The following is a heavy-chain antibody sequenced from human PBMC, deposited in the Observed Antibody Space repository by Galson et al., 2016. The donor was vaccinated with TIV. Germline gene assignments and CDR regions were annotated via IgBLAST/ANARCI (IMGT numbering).Heavy chain of an antibody. CDR3: ARLGGSYVTRANY. J-gene: IGHJ4*02. V-gene: IGHV5-51*01. CDR1: GYSFISYW. CDR2: IFPDDSET. D-gene: IGHD1-26*01. Sequence: QSGAEVKKPGESLKISCKVSGYSFISYWIGWVRQMPGEGLEWMGVIFPDDSETTYSPSFEGQVTISADKSISTAYLQWSSLKASDTAMYYCARLGGSYVTRANYWGQGTLVTVSS.